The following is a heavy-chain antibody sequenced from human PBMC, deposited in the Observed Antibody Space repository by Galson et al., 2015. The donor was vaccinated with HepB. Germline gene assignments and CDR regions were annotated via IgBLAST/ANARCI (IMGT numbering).Heavy chain of an antibody. CDR1: GFNFRTFG. J-gene: IGHJ4*02. CDR2: ISYEETDK. D-gene: IGHD3-22*01. V-gene: IGHV3-30*03. CDR3: ARDRNPHFDISGFPY. Sequence: SLRLSCAASGFNFRTFGMHWVRQAPGKRLEWVAVISYEETDKYYADSVKGRFTVSRDNSRNTVYLEMTSLRPEDTAIYYCARDRNPHFDISGFPYWGQGTLVTVSS.